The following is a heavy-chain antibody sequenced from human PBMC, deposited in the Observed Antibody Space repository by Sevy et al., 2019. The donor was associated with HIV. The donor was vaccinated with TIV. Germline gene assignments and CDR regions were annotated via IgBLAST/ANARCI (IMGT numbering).Heavy chain of an antibody. CDR3: AKGDRTFYGLDV. D-gene: IGHD2-15*01. J-gene: IGHJ6*02. V-gene: IGHV3-23*01. CDR2: ISGSGGST. Sequence: GGSLRLSCEASGFRFSTYVMAWVRQAPGKGLEWVSGISGSGGSTYYADSLKGRFTISGDNSKNTLFLQMNSLRAEDTAVFYCAKGDRTFYGLDVWGQGTTVTVSS. CDR1: GFRFSTYV.